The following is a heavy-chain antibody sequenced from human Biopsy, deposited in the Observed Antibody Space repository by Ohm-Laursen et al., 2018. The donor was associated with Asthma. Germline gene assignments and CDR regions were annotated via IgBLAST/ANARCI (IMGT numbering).Heavy chain of an antibody. Sequence: SSVKVSCKAPGGTFSNFAISRVRQAPGQGLEWLGGIMTVFGTTNYAQKFQGRVTITADESTSTAYMEVTSLRSEDTAIYYCARCQVGYSSGWSLLLKKIYYSGMDVWGQGTAVTVSS. CDR1: GGTFSNFA. J-gene: IGHJ6*02. CDR3: ARCQVGYSSGWSLLLKKIYYSGMDV. D-gene: IGHD6-19*01. V-gene: IGHV1-69*01. CDR2: IMTVFGTT.